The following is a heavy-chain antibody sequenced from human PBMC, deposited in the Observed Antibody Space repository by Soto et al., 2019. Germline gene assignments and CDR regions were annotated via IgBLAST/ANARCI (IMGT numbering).Heavy chain of an antibody. CDR1: GFAFKEYS. V-gene: IGHV3-11*01. D-gene: IGHD3-16*01. Sequence: QVQLVESGGGLVKPGGSLRLSCSASGFAFKEYSMTWIRQAPGKGLEWVSLMSGSGITIHYADSMKGRFTISRDNAKNWLFLQMDSLRAVDTAVYYCVRLLFVSYEVYYYMNVWSKWTTVTVSS. J-gene: IGHJ6*03. CDR2: MSGSGITI. CDR3: VRLLFVSYEVYYYMNV.